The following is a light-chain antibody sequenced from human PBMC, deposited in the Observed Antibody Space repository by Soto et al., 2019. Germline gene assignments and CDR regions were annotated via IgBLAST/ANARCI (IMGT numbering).Light chain of an antibody. Sequence: EIVMTQSPATLSVSPGERATLSCRASQSVSGNLAWYQQKPGQAPRLLIYGASTRATGIPARFSGSGSGTEFTLTITSLQSEDFSVYYCQQYNDWPPLTFGGGTKVEIK. CDR2: GAS. J-gene: IGKJ4*01. V-gene: IGKV3-15*01. CDR1: QSVSGN. CDR3: QQYNDWPPLT.